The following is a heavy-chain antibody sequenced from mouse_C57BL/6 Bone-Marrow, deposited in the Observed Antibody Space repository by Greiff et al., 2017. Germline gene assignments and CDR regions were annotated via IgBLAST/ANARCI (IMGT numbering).Heavy chain of an antibody. CDR1: GFTFSDYG. CDR3: ARRGGSSYVRYFDV. D-gene: IGHD1-1*01. J-gene: IGHJ1*03. V-gene: IGHV5-15*01. Sequence: EVKLMESGGGLVQPGGSLKLSCAASGFTFSDYGMAWVRQAPRKGPEWVAFISNLAYSIYYADTVTGRFTISRENAKNTLYLEMGSLRSEDTAMYYCARRGGSSYVRYFDVWGTGTTVTVSS. CDR2: ISNLAYSI.